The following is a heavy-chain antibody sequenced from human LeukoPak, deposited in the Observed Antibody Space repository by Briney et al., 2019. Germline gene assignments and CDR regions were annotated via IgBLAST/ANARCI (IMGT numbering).Heavy chain of an antibody. V-gene: IGHV3-7*03. J-gene: IGHJ6*03. Sequence: GGSLRLSCAASGFTFSSYWMTWVRQAPGKGLEWVANIKQDGSEKYYVDSVKGRFTISRDNAKNSLYLQMNSLRAEDTAVYYCARGPMAVLRYFDWFGGAGLYMDVWGKGTTVTISS. CDR2: IKQDGSEK. CDR1: GFTFSSYW. D-gene: IGHD3-9*01. CDR3: ARGPMAVLRYFDWFGGAGLYMDV.